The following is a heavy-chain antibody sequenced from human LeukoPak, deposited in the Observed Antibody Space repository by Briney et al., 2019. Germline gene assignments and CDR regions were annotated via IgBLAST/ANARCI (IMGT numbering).Heavy chain of an antibody. CDR1: SGSISSGGYY. D-gene: IGHD1-1*01. CDR3: ARDRLEPSGYYYMDV. Sequence: ASETLSLTCTVSSGSISSGGYYWSWIRQHPGQGLEWIGYIYYSGSTYYNPSLKSRVTISVDTSKNQFSLKLSSVTAADTAVYYCARDRLEPSGYYYMDVWGKGTTVTVSS. V-gene: IGHV4-31*03. CDR2: IYYSGST. J-gene: IGHJ6*03.